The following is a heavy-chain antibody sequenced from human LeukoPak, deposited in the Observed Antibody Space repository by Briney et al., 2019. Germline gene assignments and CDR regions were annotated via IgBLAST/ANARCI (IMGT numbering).Heavy chain of an antibody. V-gene: IGHV3-53*01. J-gene: IGHJ4*02. D-gene: IGHD3-22*01. CDR1: GFTVNNNY. CDR2: ISSGGST. CDR3: AKGDDSSGYYYYFDY. Sequence: GGSLRLSCVASGFTVNNNYMNWVRRGPGKGLEWVSVISSGGSTYYADSVKGRFTISRDNSKNTLYLQMNSLRAEDTAVYYCAKGDDSSGYYYYFDYWGQGTLVTVSS.